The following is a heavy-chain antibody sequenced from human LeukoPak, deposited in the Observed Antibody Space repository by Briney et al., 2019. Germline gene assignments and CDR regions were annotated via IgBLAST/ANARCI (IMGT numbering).Heavy chain of an antibody. CDR3: ARLLGYCSSTSCYAHAFDI. CDR1: GFTFSSYD. V-gene: IGHV3-23*01. J-gene: IGHJ3*02. Sequence: PGGSVRLSCAASGFTFSSYDMSWVRQAPGKGLEWVSAISGSGGSTYYADSVKGRFTISRGNSKNTLYLQMNSLRAEDTAVYYCARLLGYCSSTSCYAHAFDIWGQGTMVTVSS. CDR2: ISGSGGST. D-gene: IGHD2-2*01.